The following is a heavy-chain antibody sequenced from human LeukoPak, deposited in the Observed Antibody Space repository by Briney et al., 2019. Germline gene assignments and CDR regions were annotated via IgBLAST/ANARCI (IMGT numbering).Heavy chain of an antibody. D-gene: IGHD3-22*01. Sequence: VASVMVSCKASGGTFSSYAISWVRQAPGQGLEWMGGIIPIFGTANYPQTFQARVTINTDESTSTAYMELSSLRSEDTDVYYCECTTPYYYDSSCYYYVFDYWGQGTLVTVSS. CDR2: IIPIFGTA. J-gene: IGHJ4*02. V-gene: IGHV1-69*05. CDR3: ECTTPYYYDSSCYYYVFDY. CDR1: GGTFSSYA.